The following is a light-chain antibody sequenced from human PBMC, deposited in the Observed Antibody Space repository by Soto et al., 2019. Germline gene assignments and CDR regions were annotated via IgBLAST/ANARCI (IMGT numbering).Light chain of an antibody. CDR2: WAS. J-gene: IGKJ2*01. V-gene: IGKV4-1*01. CDR3: EQFYCSPFT. CDR1: QTILYSSNNKNS. Sequence: DIVMTQSPDSLAVSLGERATINCKSSQTILYSSNNKNSLTWFQQKPGQPPKLLISWASTRESGVPDRFSGGGSWTDFTLAISSLQAEAVAVYYCEQFYCSPFTFGQGTKLEIK.